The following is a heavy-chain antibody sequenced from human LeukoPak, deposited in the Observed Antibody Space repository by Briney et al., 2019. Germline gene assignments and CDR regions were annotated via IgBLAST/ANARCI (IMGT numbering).Heavy chain of an antibody. CDR2: IYTSGST. Sequence: SETLSLTCTVSGGSISSYYWSWIRQPAGKGLEWIGRIYTSGSTNYNPSLKSQVTMSVDTSKNQFSLKLSSVTAADTAVYYCARGRYYYDSSGYTLGVWGKGTTVTVSS. J-gene: IGHJ6*04. D-gene: IGHD3-22*01. V-gene: IGHV4-4*07. CDR1: GGSISSYY. CDR3: ARGRYYYDSSGYTLGV.